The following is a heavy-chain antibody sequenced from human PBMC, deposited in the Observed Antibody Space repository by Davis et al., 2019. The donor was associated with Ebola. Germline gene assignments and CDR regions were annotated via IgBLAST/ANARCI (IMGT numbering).Heavy chain of an antibody. D-gene: IGHD6-6*01. Sequence: GSLRLSCADSVITFSSYAMTWVRQPPGKGLEWIGEIYHSGSTNYNPSLKSRVTISVDKSKNQFSLKLSSVTAADTAVYYCAREYSSSEFDYWGQGTLVTVSS. CDR2: IYHSGST. CDR1: VITFSSYAM. J-gene: IGHJ4*02. V-gene: IGHV4-4*02. CDR3: AREYSSSEFDY.